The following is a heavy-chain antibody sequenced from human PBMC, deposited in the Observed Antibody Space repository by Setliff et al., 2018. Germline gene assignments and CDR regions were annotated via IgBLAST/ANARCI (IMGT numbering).Heavy chain of an antibody. CDR1: RYTFNDYY. D-gene: IGHD3-16*01. CDR2: INPSSGGT. V-gene: IGHV1-2*06. CDR3: ARSDHLVVDGFDV. J-gene: IGHJ3*01. Sequence: ASVKVSCKAFRYTFNDYYIHWVRQTPGQGLEWMGRINPSSGGTDDAQNFLGRVTMTRDTAISTAYMELSRLTSDDTAVYYCARSDHLVVDGFDVWGQGTMVT.